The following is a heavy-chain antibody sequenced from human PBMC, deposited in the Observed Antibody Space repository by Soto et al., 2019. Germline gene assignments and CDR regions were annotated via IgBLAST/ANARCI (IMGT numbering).Heavy chain of an antibody. J-gene: IGHJ6*02. CDR3: AKDGGGYNYGYVMLDKYYYGMDV. Sequence: QVHLVESGGGVVQPGRSLRLSCAASGFTSSTYAIHWVRQAPGKGLEWVAVISYDGANKYYADSVRGRFTISRDNSKNTLFLQMSSLRAEDTAVYYCAKDGGGYNYGYVMLDKYYYGMDVWGQGTTVTVSS. V-gene: IGHV3-30-3*01. D-gene: IGHD5-18*01. CDR2: ISYDGANK. CDR1: GFTSSTYA.